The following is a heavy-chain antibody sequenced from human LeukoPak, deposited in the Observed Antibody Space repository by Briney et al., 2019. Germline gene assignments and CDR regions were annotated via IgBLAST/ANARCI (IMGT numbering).Heavy chain of an antibody. D-gene: IGHD2-2*02. CDR2: ISGSGGST. CDR3: ARGGYCSSTSCYNHAFDI. V-gene: IGHV3-23*01. Sequence: GGSLRLSCAASGFTFSSYWMTWVRQAPGKGLEWVSAISGSGGSTYYADSVKGRFTISRDNSKNTLYLQMNSLRAEDTAVYYCARGGYCSSTSCYNHAFDIWGQGTMVTVSS. CDR1: GFTFSSYW. J-gene: IGHJ3*02.